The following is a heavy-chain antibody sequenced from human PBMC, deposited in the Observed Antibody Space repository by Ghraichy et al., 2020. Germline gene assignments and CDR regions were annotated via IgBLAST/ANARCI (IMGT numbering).Heavy chain of an antibody. J-gene: IGHJ4*02. CDR3: ARDWGYGVKSEYYFEY. D-gene: IGHD4-17*01. Sequence: GESLNISCAASGFSFRDYAMHWVRQAPGKGLEWVAFISFDGSNKYFADSAKGRFTISRDNSKNMLYLQVSSLRDEDTAVYYCARDWGYGVKSEYYFEYWGQGTLVTVSS. CDR1: GFSFRDYA. V-gene: IGHV3-30*04. CDR2: ISFDGSNK.